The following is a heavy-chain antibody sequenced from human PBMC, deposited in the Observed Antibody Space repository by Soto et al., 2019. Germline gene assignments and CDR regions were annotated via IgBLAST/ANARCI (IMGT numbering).Heavy chain of an antibody. CDR2: INPNSGGT. CDR1: GYTFTGYY. CDR3: VRDGGMATVPTLDFDY. Sequence: ASVKVSCKASGYTFTGYYIHWVRQAPGQGLEWMGWINPNSGGTDYAQKFQGWVTMTRDTSISTAYMELSRLRSDDTAVYFCVRDGGMATVPTLDFDYWGQGTLVTVSS. V-gene: IGHV1-2*04. J-gene: IGHJ4*02. D-gene: IGHD4-4*01.